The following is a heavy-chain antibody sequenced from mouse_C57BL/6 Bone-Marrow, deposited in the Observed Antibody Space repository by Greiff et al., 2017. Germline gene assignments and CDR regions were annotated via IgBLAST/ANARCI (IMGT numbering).Heavy chain of an antibody. J-gene: IGHJ1*03. V-gene: IGHV1-9*01. Sequence: VKLQESGAELMKPGASVKLSCKATGYTFTGYWIEWVKQRPGHGLEWIGEILPGSGSTNYNEKFKGKATFTADTSSNTAYMQLSSLTTEDSAIYYGAREGITTVVVHWYFDVWGTGTTVTVSS. CDR1: GYTFTGYW. CDR3: AREGITTVVVHWYFDV. CDR2: ILPGSGST. D-gene: IGHD1-1*01.